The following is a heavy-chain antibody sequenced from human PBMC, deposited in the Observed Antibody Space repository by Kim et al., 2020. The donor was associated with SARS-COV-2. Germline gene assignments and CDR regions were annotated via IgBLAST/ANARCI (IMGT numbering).Heavy chain of an antibody. Sequence: GGSLRLSCAASGFTFSSYAMSWVRQAPGKGLEWVSAISGGGGSTYYADSVKGRFTISRDNSKNTLYLQMNSLRAEDTAVYYCAKDLDYGYFYYGMDVWGQGTTVTGSS. D-gene: IGHD4-17*01. CDR2: ISGGGGST. CDR3: AKDLDYGYFYYGMDV. V-gene: IGHV3-23*01. CDR1: GFTFSSYA. J-gene: IGHJ6*02.